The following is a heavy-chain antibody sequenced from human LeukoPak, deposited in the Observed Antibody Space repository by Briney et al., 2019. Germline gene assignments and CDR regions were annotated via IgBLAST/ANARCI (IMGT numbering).Heavy chain of an antibody. CDR1: GFSFDSYA. Sequence: GGSLRLSCAASGFSFDSYAMSWVRQAPGKGLEWVSAISGSGGSTYYADSVKGRFTISRDNSKNTLYLQMNSLRAEDTAVYYCAKALLLWFGEFPGTFDIWGQGTMVTVSS. D-gene: IGHD3-10*01. CDR3: AKALLLWFGEFPGTFDI. V-gene: IGHV3-23*01. CDR2: ISGSGGST. J-gene: IGHJ3*02.